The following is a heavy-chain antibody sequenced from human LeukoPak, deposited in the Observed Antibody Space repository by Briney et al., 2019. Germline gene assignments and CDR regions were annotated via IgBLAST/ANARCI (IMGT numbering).Heavy chain of an antibody. CDR3: ARSDTHRVHSSSWHFDY. J-gene: IGHJ4*02. D-gene: IGHD6-13*01. CDR2: GSYSGTT. V-gene: IGHV4-59*01. CDR1: GGSIGTYY. Sequence: SETLPVTRTVSGGSIGTYYWSWIRQPPGKGLEWIGYGSYSGTTNCNPSLKSRVSISVDTSKNQFSLELGSVTAADTAVYYCARSDTHRVHSSSWHFDYWGQAAMAADSS.